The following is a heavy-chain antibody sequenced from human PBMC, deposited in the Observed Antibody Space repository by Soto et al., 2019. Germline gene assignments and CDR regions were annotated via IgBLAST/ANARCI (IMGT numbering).Heavy chain of an antibody. D-gene: IGHD3-10*01. CDR3: ARGQGYYGSGRHARPNWFDP. CDR2: MNPNSGNT. Sequence: QVQLVQSGAEVKKPGASVKVSCKASGYTFTSYDINWVRQATGQGLEWMGWMNPNSGNTGYAQKFQGRVTMTRNTSISTAYMELSSLRSEDTAVYYCARGQGYYGSGRHARPNWFDPWGQGTLVTVSS. V-gene: IGHV1-8*01. J-gene: IGHJ5*02. CDR1: GYTFTSYD.